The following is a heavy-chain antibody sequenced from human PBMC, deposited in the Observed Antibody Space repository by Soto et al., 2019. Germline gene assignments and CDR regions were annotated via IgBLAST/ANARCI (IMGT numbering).Heavy chain of an antibody. CDR2: TYYRSKWYN. J-gene: IGHJ6*02. CDR3: ARVAGYYYGSGAYGMDV. D-gene: IGHD3-10*01. V-gene: IGHV6-1*01. CDR1: GDSVSSNSAA. Sequence: SQTLSLTCVISGDSVSSNSAAWNWIRQSPSRGLEWLGRTYYRSKWYNDYAVSVKSRITINPDTSKNQFSLQLNSVTPEDTAVYYCARVAGYYYGSGAYGMDVWGQGTTVTVSS.